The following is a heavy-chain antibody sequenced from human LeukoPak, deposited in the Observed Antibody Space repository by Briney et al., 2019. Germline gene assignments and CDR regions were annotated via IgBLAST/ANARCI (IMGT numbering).Heavy chain of an antibody. D-gene: IGHD2-15*01. CDR3: ARDVGCSGGSCYSHFDY. V-gene: IGHV3-48*03. J-gene: IGHJ4*02. CDR1: GFTFSSYE. CDR2: ISSGGTTI. Sequence: GGSLRLSCAASGFTFSSYEMHWVRQAPGKGLEWVSYISSGGTTIYYADSVKGRFTTSRDNAKNSLYLQMNSLRAEDTAIYYCARDVGCSGGSCYSHFDYWGQGTLVTVSS.